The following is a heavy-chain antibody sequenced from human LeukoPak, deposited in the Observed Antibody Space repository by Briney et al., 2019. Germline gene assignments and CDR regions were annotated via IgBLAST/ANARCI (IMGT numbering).Heavy chain of an antibody. CDR1: GFTFNYHA. D-gene: IGHD6-19*01. V-gene: IGHV3-23*01. J-gene: IGHJ3*02. Sequence: QSGGSLRLSCAASGFTFNYHAMSWVRQAPGKGLEWVSAITGSGKNTYYADSVKGRFTISRDNSKNSLYLQMNSLRAEDTAVYYCARDLAGIDASDIWGQGTMVTVSS. CDR2: ITGSGKNT. CDR3: ARDLAGIDASDI.